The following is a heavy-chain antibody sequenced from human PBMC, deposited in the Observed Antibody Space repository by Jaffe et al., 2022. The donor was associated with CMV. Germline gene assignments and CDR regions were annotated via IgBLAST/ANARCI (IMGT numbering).Heavy chain of an antibody. J-gene: IGHJ5*02. CDR3: TKDPIHRDGFDP. Sequence: EVRLLESGGGLVQPGGSLRLSCAASGFTFSSYVMTWVRQAPGKGLEWVSTISISGGSPYYADSVKGRFTISRDNSRNTVHLQMNSLRAEDTAIYYCTKDPIHRDGFDPWGQGTLVTVSS. CDR1: GFTFSSYV. D-gene: IGHD5-18*01. CDR2: ISISGGSP. V-gene: IGHV3-23*01.